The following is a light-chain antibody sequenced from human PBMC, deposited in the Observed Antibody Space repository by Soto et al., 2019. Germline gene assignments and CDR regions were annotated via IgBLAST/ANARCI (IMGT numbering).Light chain of an antibody. V-gene: IGKV3D-15*01. Sequence: EIVMTQSPATLSVSPGYRATLSCRASQSVRSKLSWYQHKPCHAPRLLINDASTRATGIPASVSGSGSGTFFTLTISILEPEDFATYYCQHYNSYSEAFGQGTKGDIK. CDR2: DAS. CDR1: QSVRSK. J-gene: IGKJ1*01. CDR3: QHYNSYSEA.